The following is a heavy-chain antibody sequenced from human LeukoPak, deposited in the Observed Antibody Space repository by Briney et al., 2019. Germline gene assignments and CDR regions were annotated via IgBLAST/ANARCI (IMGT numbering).Heavy chain of an antibody. D-gene: IGHD3-22*01. V-gene: IGHV1-69*05. CDR2: RIPIFGTA. CDR1: GGTFSSYA. J-gene: IGHJ4*02. CDR3: ASTQRGYYYDSSGYYKLDC. Sequence: GASVKVSCKASGGTFSSYAISWVRQAPGQGLDWMGGRIPIFGTANYAQKFQGRVTITTDESTSTVYMELTSLRSDDTAAYYCASTQRGYYYDSSGYYKLDCWGQGTLVTVSS.